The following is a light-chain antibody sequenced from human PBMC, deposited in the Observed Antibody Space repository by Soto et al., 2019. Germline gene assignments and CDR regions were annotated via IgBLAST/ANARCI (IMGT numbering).Light chain of an antibody. CDR3: QQYNSYWT. J-gene: IGKJ1*01. V-gene: IGKV1-5*01. Sequence: DIQMTQSPSTLSASVGDRVTITCRASQSIAWWVAWYQQKPGKAPKLLIYDASSLESGVPSRFSGSGSGTEFTLTIISLQPDDFATYYCQQYNSYWTFGQGTKVEIK. CDR2: DAS. CDR1: QSIAWW.